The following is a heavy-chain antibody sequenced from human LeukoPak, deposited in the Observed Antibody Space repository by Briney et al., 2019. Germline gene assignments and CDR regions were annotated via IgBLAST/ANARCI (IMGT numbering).Heavy chain of an antibody. Sequence: GSLRLSCAASGFTFSSYSMNWVRQAPGKGLEWVSSISSSSSYIYYADSVKGRFTISRDNAKNSLYLQMNSLRAEDTALYYCAKSNLDCSGGSCYSASLDYWGQGTLVTVSS. D-gene: IGHD2-15*01. V-gene: IGHV3-21*04. J-gene: IGHJ4*02. CDR2: ISSSSSYI. CDR3: AKSNLDCSGGSCYSASLDY. CDR1: GFTFSSYS.